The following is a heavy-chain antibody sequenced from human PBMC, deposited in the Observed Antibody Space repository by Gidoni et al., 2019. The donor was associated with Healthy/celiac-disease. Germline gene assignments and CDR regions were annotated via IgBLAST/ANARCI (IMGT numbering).Heavy chain of an antibody. J-gene: IGHJ6*02. CDR2: IKQDGSEK. V-gene: IGHV3-7*01. CDR1: AFTFSSYW. Sequence: EVQLVESGGGLVQPGGSLRLSCAASAFTFSSYWISWVRQAPGKGLEWVANIKQDGSEKYYVDSVKGRFTISRDNAKNSLYLQMNSLRAEDTAVYYCARDSYCSGGSCYYYYYYGMDVWGQGTTVTVSS. D-gene: IGHD2-15*01. CDR3: ARDSYCSGGSCYYYYYYGMDV.